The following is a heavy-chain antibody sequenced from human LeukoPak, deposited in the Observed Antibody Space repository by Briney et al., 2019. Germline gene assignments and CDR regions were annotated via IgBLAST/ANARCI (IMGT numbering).Heavy chain of an antibody. D-gene: IGHD6-13*01. CDR2: IKQDGSEK. Sequence: GGSLRLSCAASGFTFSYYWMSWVRQAPGKGLEWVANIKQDGSEKYYVDSVKGRFTISRDNAKNSLYLQMNSLRAEDTAVYYCARTILYSSSWYPYNWFDPWGQGTLVTVSS. V-gene: IGHV3-7*01. CDR1: GFTFSYYW. CDR3: ARTILYSSSWYPYNWFDP. J-gene: IGHJ5*02.